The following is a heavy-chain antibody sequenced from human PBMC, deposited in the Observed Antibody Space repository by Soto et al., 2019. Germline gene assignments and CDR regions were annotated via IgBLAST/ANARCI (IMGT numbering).Heavy chain of an antibody. CDR2: IYYSGST. CDR3: ARRFGKNAFDI. D-gene: IGHD3-16*01. CDR1: GGSISSYY. V-gene: IGHV4-59*01. Sequence: QVQLQESGPGLVKPSEILSVTCTVSGGSISSYYWSWIRQPQGKGLEWIGYIYYSGSTNYNPSLKCRVTISVDTSKNQFSLKLSSVTAADTAVYYCARRFGKNAFDIWGQGTMVTVSS. J-gene: IGHJ3*02.